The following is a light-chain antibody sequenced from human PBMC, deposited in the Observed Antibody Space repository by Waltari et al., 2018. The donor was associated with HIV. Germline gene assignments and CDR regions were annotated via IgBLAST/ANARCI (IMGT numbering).Light chain of an antibody. CDR1: SADVGAYNY. CDR2: EVT. Sequence: QSALTQPASVSGSPGQSITISCAGTSADVGAYNYVSWYQQHPGKAPKLMIYEVTDRPSGVSNRFSGSKSCNTASLTISGLQAEDEADYYCSSYTTSSTVVFGGGTKLTVL. CDR3: SSYTTSSTVV. V-gene: IGLV2-14*01. J-gene: IGLJ2*01.